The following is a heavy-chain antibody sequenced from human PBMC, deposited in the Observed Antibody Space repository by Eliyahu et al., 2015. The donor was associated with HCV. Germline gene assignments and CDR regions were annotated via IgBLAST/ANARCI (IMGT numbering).Heavy chain of an antibody. CDR3: VRLNSYARGWRSPLDS. CDR2: IFGGGETA. V-gene: IGHV3-23*01. Sequence: VQLLESGGGLVQPGGSLRLSCAASGFTFEDYAMNWIRQAPGRGLEWVSQIFGGGETAHYADSVRGRFIVSRDNSRNTLSLQMNTLRGDDTAVYFCVRLNSYARGWRSPLDSWGQGALVTVSS. J-gene: IGHJ4*02. CDR1: GFTFEDYA. D-gene: IGHD6-19*01.